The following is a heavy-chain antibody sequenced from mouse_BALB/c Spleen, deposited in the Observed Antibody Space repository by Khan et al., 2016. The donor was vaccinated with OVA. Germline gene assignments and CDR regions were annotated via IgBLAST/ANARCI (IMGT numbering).Heavy chain of an antibody. D-gene: IGHD1-1*01. Sequence: QVQLKESGAELAKPGASVKMSCKASGYTFINYWILWVKRRPGQGLEWIGYINPSTGYTEYNQNFKDKATLTADKSSSTAYMQLSSLTSEDSAVYDCARRGLRWDFDYWGQGTTLIVSS. V-gene: IGHV1-7*01. CDR1: GYTFINYW. J-gene: IGHJ2*01. CDR3: ARRGLRWDFDY. CDR2: INPSTGYT.